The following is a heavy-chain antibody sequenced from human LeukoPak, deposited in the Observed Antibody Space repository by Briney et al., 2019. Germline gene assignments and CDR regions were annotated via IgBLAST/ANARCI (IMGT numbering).Heavy chain of an antibody. CDR1: GDIVSSNSAA. D-gene: IGHD6-6*01. V-gene: IGHV6-1*01. CDR3: ARECIAARSRWFDP. J-gene: IGHJ5*02. CDR2: TYYRSKWYN. Sequence: LSQTLSLTCAISGDIVSSNSAAWNWIRQSPSRGLEWLGRTYYRSKWYNDYAVSVKSRITINPDTSKNQFSLQLNSVTPEDTAVYYCARECIAARSRWFDPWGQGTLVTVSS.